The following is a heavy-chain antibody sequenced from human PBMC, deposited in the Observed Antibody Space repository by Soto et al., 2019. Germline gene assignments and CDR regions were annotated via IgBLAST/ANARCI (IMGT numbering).Heavy chain of an antibody. Sequence: PSETLSLTCTVSGGSISSGGYYWSWIRQHPGKGLEWIGYIYYSGSTYYNPSLKSRVTISVDTSKNQFSLKLSSVTAADTAVYYCARGLSPVRGVIIMRFDPWGQGTLVTVSS. CDR3: ARGLSPVRGVIIMRFDP. V-gene: IGHV4-31*03. CDR2: IYYSGST. D-gene: IGHD3-10*01. CDR1: GGSISSGGYY. J-gene: IGHJ5*02.